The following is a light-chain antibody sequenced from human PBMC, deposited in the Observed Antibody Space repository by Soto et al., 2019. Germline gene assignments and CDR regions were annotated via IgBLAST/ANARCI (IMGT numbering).Light chain of an antibody. CDR3: QQRSRWPMYT. CDR1: QSVSTS. J-gene: IGKJ2*01. V-gene: IGKV3-11*01. CDR2: DAS. Sequence: EIVVTQSPATLSLSPGERATLSCRASQSVSTSLAWYRQKPGQARRLLIYDASNRATGIPARFSGSGSGTDFTLTISSLEPEDFAVYYCQQRSRWPMYTFGQGTKLEIK.